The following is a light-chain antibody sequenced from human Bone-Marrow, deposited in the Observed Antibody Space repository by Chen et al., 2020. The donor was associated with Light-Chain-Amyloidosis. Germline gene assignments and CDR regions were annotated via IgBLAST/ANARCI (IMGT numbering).Light chain of an antibody. CDR3: QSTDSSGTYPYV. J-gene: IGLJ1*01. V-gene: IGLV3-25*03. CDR1: ELPTEY. Sequence: SYELTQPPSVSVSPGQTARITCSVDELPTEYVSWYQQKPGQAPVLVLHKEAERPSGIPERFSGSSSGTTVTLSISGVQAEDEADYYCQSTDSSGTYPYVFGSGTRVTVL. CDR2: KEA.